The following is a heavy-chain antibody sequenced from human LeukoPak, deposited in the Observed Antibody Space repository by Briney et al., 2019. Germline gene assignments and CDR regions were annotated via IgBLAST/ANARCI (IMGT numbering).Heavy chain of an antibody. J-gene: IGHJ4*02. Sequence: GGSLRLSCTASGFTLSSYWMSWVRRAPGKGLEWVANIKQDGSQKCYADSVKGRFTISRDNAKNSLYLQMNSLRAEDTAVYFCAREKEESRGFDYWGQGTLVTVSS. V-gene: IGHV3-7*01. D-gene: IGHD3-10*01. CDR2: IKQDGSQK. CDR3: AREKEESRGFDY. CDR1: GFTLSSYW.